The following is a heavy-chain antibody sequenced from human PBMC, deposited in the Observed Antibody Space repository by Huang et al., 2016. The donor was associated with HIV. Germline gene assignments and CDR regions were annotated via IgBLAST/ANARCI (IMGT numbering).Heavy chain of an antibody. V-gene: IGHV4-59*11. CDR2: IYDRGRA. CDR3: AKGPEVCDSTGLAHGYYDF. Sequence: QVQLQESGPGLVQPSVTLSLSCTVSGGAIGSHHWSWIRQSPGRGLEWIGTIYDRGRANDNPALKSRVTICLAASRSSLTQQVTSGNAADTDVYYCAKGPEVCDSTGLAHGYYDFWGRGALVTVSS. D-gene: IGHD2-8*02. J-gene: IGHJ2*01. CDR1: GGAIGSHH.